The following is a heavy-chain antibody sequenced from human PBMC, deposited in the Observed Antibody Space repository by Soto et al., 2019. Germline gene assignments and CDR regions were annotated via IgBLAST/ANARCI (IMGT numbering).Heavy chain of an antibody. CDR1: GFTFSSYA. V-gene: IGHV3-23*01. J-gene: IGHJ4*02. Sequence: PGGSLRLSCAASGFTFSSYAMGWVRQAPGKGLEWVSGISGSGGSTYYADSVKGRFTISRDNSKNTLNLQMNSLRAEDTAVYYCAKDRLPYYDILTGQLDYWGQGTPVTVSS. CDR2: ISGSGGST. CDR3: AKDRLPYYDILTGQLDY. D-gene: IGHD3-9*01.